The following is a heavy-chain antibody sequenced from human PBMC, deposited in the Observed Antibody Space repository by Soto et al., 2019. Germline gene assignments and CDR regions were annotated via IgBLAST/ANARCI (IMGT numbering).Heavy chain of an antibody. D-gene: IGHD3-10*01. CDR3: ARDTYYYGSGSYSP. CDR1: GVTVSSNY. V-gene: IGHV3-7*01. CDR2: IKQDGSEK. J-gene: IGHJ5*02. Sequence: PGGSLRLSCAASGVTVSSNYMTWVRRAPGKGLEWVANIKQDGSEKYYVDSVKGRFTISRDNAKNSLYLQMNSLRAEDTAVYYCARDTYYYGSGSYSPWGQGTLVTVSS.